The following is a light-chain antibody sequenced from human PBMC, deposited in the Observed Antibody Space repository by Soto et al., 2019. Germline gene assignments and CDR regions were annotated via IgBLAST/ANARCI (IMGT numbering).Light chain of an antibody. Sequence: QSVLTQSSSASASLGSSVKLTCTLSSGHSSYIIAWHDQQPGKAPGYLMKLEGSGSYNQGSGVHDRFSGSSSRADRYLTIANLQFEDEANYYCETWDSTTRVFGGGTKLTVL. CDR2: LEGSGSY. CDR1: SGHSSYI. V-gene: IGLV4-60*02. CDR3: ETWDSTTRV. J-gene: IGLJ2*01.